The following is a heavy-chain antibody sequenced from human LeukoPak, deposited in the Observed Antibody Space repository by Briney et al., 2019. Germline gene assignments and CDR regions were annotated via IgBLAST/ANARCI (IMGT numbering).Heavy chain of an antibody. D-gene: IGHD6-13*01. CDR3: ARDGKYSSSWYRGP. CDR1: GFTFSSYG. J-gene: IGHJ5*02. V-gene: IGHV3-7*01. Sequence: GSLRLSCAASGFTFSSYGMHWVRQAPGKGLEWVANIKQDGSEKYYVDSVKGRFTISRDNAKNSLNLQMNSLRAEDTAVYYCARDGKYSSSWYRGPWGQGTLVTVSS. CDR2: IKQDGSEK.